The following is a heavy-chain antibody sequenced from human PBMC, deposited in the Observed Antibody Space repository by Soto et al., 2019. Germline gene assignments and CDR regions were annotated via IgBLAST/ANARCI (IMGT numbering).Heavy chain of an antibody. CDR1: GFTVSTSY. D-gene: IGHD1-26*01. V-gene: IGHV3-53*01. Sequence: EVQLVESGGDLIQPGGSLRLSCVASGFTVSTSYMSWVRQAPGKGLEWVSLINSAGTTYYADSVKGRFTISRDNSKNTLYLQMNSLRADDTAICYCAGDGGSSKIYYWGRGTLVTVSS. CDR2: INSAGTT. CDR3: AGDGGSSKIYY. J-gene: IGHJ4*02.